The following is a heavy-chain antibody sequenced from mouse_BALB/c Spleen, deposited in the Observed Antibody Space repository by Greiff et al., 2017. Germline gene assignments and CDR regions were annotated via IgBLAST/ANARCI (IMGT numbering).Heavy chain of an antibody. D-gene: IGHD1-2*01. V-gene: IGHV5-17*02. CDR1: GFTFSSFG. CDR2: ISSGSSTI. J-gene: IGHJ3*01. Sequence: EVQRVESGGGLVQPGGSRKLSCAASGFTFSSFGMHWVRQAPEKGLEWVAYISSGSSTIYYADTVKGRFTISRDNPKNTLFLQMTSLRSEDTAMYYCARDTAPLAYWGQGTLVTVSA. CDR3: ARDTAPLAY.